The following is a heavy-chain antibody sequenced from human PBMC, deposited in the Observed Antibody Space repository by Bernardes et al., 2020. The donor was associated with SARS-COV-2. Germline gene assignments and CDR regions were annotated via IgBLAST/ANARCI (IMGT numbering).Heavy chain of an antibody. D-gene: IGHD5-12*01. J-gene: IGHJ4*02. V-gene: IGHV4-59*01. CDR1: GGSISSYY. CDR2: IYYSGST. CDR3: ARATSRALYFFDY. Sequence: SETLSLTCTVSGGSISSYYWTWIRQPPGKGLEWIGYIYYSGSTSYNPSLKSRVTISVDTSKNQFSLKLSSVTAADTAVYYCARATSRALYFFDYWGQGTLVTVSS.